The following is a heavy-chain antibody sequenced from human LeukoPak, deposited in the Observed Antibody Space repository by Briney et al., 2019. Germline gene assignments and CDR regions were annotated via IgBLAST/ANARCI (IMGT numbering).Heavy chain of an antibody. V-gene: IGHV3-30*18. D-gene: IGHD1-26*01. CDR1: GFTFSSYG. J-gene: IGHJ4*02. CDR3: AKEVAGELAYYFDY. Sequence: PGGSLRLSCAASGFTFSSYGMHWVRQAPGKGLEWVAVISYDGSNKYYADSVKGRFTISRDNSKNTLYLQMNSLRAEDTAVYYCAKEVAGELAYYFDYWGQGTLVTVSS. CDR2: ISYDGSNK.